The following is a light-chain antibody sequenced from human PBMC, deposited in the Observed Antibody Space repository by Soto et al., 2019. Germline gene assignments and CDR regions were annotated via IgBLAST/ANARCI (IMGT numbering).Light chain of an antibody. CDR3: FSYASRGTYV. V-gene: IGLV2-23*02. Sequence: QSVLTQPASVSGSPGQSITISCTGTSSDIGDYNLVSWYQQHPGQAPKLLIYEVTKRPSGVSNRFSASKSGNTASLTISGLQAEDEADYYCFSYASRGTYVFGTGTKVNVL. J-gene: IGLJ1*01. CDR1: SSDIGDYNL. CDR2: EVT.